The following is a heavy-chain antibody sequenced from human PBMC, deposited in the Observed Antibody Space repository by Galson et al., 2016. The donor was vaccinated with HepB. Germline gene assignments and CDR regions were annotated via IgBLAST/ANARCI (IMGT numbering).Heavy chain of an antibody. CDR2: ISVVDDDT. D-gene: IGHD6-19*01. CDR1: GFTFSSYA. Sequence: FLRLPCAASGFTFSSYAMSWVRQAPGMGLEWVSAISVVDDDTYYADSVKGRVTNSRDNSRTTLYLQMNSLRAEDTALYYCAKDIQQWLVRGNDAFDIWGQGTMFTVSS. CDR3: AKDIQQWLVRGNDAFDI. V-gene: IGHV3-23*01. J-gene: IGHJ3*02.